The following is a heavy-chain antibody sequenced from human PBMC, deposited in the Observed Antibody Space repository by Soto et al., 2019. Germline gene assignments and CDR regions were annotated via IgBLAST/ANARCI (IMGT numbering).Heavy chain of an antibody. CDR1: GFVFRDFY. J-gene: IGHJ6*02. D-gene: IGHD3-3*01. CDR3: ARDRGGGSIFGGHYGMDV. V-gene: IGHV3-11*06. CDR2: ISSSSSST. Sequence: PCGSLRLSGAAGGFVFRDFYMSWIRQVPGKGLEWLSKISSSSSSTDYADSVKGRFTISRDNAKNSLYLQMSSLRAEDTAVYYCARDRGGGSIFGGHYGMDVWGQGTTVTVSS.